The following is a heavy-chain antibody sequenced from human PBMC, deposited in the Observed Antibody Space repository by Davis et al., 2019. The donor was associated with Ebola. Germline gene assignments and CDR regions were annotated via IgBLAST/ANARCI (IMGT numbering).Heavy chain of an antibody. D-gene: IGHD6-25*01. CDR1: GFTFSSYA. J-gene: IGHJ6*02. CDR3: ASARGGSSGSRGMDV. Sequence: GESLKISCAASGFTFSSYAMHWVRQAPGKGLVWVSRINSDGSSTSYADSVKGRFTISRDNSKNTLYLQMNSLRAEDTAVYYCASARGGSSGSRGMDVWGQGTTVTVSS. V-gene: IGHV3-74*01. CDR2: INSDGSST.